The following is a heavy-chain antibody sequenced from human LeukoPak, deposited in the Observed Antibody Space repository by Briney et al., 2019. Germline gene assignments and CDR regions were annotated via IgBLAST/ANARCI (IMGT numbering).Heavy chain of an antibody. J-gene: IGHJ4*02. CDR2: ISGTGSST. CDR1: GFTFSSYA. Sequence: GGSLRLSCAASGFTFSSYAMSWVRQAPGKGLEWVSTISGTGSSTYYADSVKGRFTISRDNTKKSLYLQMNSLRAEDTAVYYCAREGATAGSGYYFDYWGQGSLVTVSS. CDR3: AREGATAGSGYYFDY. D-gene: IGHD6-13*01. V-gene: IGHV3-21*01.